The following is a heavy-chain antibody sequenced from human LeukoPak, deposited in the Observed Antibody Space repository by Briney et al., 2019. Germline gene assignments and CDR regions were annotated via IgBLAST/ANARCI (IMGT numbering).Heavy chain of an antibody. CDR1: GFTFNNYA. D-gene: IGHD2-15*01. Sequence: GGSLRLSCAASGFTFNNYAMTWVRQSPGKGLEWVSAITGSGDSTYYADSVKGRFTISRDNAKNSPFLQMNSLRAEDTAVYYCARVLRYCSGGNCYSGGLGYMDVWGKGTTVTISS. V-gene: IGHV3-23*01. CDR3: ARVLRYCSGGNCYSGGLGYMDV. CDR2: ITGSGDST. J-gene: IGHJ6*03.